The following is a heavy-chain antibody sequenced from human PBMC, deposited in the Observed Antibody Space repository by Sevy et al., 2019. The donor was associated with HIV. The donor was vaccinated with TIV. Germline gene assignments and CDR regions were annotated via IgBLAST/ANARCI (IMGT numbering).Heavy chain of an antibody. J-gene: IGHJ4*02. D-gene: IGHD1-7*01. CDR2: IWSDGSIK. V-gene: IGHV3-33*01. Sequence: GGSLRLSCAASGFTFSDYGMHWVRQAPGKGLEWVAVIWSDGSIKYYGDSVNGRFTISRDSSKNTLFLQMNSLRVDDTAVYYCAREERSGTTTSFDYWGQGALVTVSS. CDR1: GFTFSDYG. CDR3: AREERSGTTTSFDY.